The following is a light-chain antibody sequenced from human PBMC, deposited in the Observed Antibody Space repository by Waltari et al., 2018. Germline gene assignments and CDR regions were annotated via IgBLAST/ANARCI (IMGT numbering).Light chain of an antibody. CDR2: AAS. V-gene: IGKV1-6*01. CDR3: QQSYSTPRT. Sequence: AIEMTQSPSSLSASLGDRVTITCRASQANRNDLGWYQQKPGKTPKLLIYAASTLLNGVPSRFSGSGSGTNFTLTITSLQPEDFATYYCQQSYSTPRTFGQGTKVEIK. CDR1: QANRND. J-gene: IGKJ1*01.